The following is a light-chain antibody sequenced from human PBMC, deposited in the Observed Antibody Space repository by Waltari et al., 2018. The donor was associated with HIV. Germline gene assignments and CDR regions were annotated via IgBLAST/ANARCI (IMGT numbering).Light chain of an antibody. CDR3: QPADTGGTRV. J-gene: IGLJ1*01. CDR1: ALARQY. CDR2: KDT. V-gene: IGLV3-25*03. Sequence: SFDLTQPHSVSVSAAQTDRITCSCDALARQYVYWYQQKPGQAPVVVIYKDTERPSGIPERFSGSSSGTTVTLTINGVQAEDDADYYCQPADTGGTRVFGSGTKVTVL.